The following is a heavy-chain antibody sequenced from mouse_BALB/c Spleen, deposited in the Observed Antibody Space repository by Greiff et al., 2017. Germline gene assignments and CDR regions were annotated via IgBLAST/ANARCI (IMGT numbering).Heavy chain of an antibody. J-gene: IGHJ2*01. CDR2: IWSGGST. CDR3: ARNSCLYFDY. V-gene: IGHV2-2*02. Sequence: QVQLKESGPGLVQPSQSLSITCTVSGFSLTSYGVHWVRQSPGKGLEWLGVIWSGGSTDYNAAFISRLSISKDNSKSQVFFKMNSLQANDTAIYYCARNSCLYFDYWGQGTTLTVSS. CDR1: GFSLTSYG.